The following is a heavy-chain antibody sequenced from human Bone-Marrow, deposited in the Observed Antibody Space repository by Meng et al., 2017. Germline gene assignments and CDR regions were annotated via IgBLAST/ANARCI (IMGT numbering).Heavy chain of an antibody. CDR1: GYTFTNYG. J-gene: IGHJ5*02. Sequence: VSVKVSCKASGYTFTNYGISWVRQAPGQGLEWMGWISAYNGNTNYAQKLQGRVTMTTDTSTSTAYMELRSLRSDDTAVYYCARDPIVGPTVVTPFHWFDPWGQGTLVTVSS. V-gene: IGHV1-18*01. D-gene: IGHD4-23*01. CDR2: ISAYNGNT. CDR3: ARDPIVGPTVVTPFHWFDP.